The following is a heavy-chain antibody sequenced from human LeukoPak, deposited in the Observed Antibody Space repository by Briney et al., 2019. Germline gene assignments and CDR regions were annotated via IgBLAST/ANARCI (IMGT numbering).Heavy chain of an antibody. CDR2: INHSGST. Sequence: SETLSLTCAVYGGSFSDYCWSWIRQPPGKGLEWIGEINHSGSTNYNPSLESRVTISVDTSKNQFSLKLSSVTAADTAMYYCARPSFYDSSGYYLPYWGQGTLVTVSS. V-gene: IGHV4-34*01. J-gene: IGHJ4*02. D-gene: IGHD3-22*01. CDR1: GGSFSDYC. CDR3: ARPSFYDSSGYYLPY.